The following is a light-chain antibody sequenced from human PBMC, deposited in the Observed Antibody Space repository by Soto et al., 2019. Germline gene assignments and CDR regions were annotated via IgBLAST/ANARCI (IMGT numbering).Light chain of an antibody. V-gene: IGKV1-27*01. CDR1: QDIRNF. Sequence: DIQMTQSPTSLSASVGDRVTITCRASQDIRNFVAWYQQKPGKAPKLLIYAASTLQSGVPSRFSGSGSGTELTLTLKSLPPEDVATYSCQKYSSVPVFGPGTKVEIK. CDR3: QKYSSVPV. CDR2: AAS. J-gene: IGKJ3*01.